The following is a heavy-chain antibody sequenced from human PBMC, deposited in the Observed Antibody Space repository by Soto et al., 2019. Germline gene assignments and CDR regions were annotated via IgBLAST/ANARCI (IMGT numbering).Heavy chain of an antibody. CDR1: GFTFSSYS. D-gene: IGHD6-6*01. CDR3: ARSSAYSSSYIAFDI. Sequence: EVQLVESGGGLVKPAGSLRLSCAASGFTFSSYSMNWVRQAPGKGLEWVSSISSSSSYIYYADSVKGRFTISRDNAHNALYLQMNSLSVENPAVYYCARSSAYSSSYIAFDILRPGTMVTVSS. V-gene: IGHV3-21*01. J-gene: IGHJ3*02. CDR2: ISSSSSYI.